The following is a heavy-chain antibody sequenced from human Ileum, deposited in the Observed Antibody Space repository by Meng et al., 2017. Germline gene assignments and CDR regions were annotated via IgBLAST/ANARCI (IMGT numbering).Heavy chain of an antibody. Sequence: SETLSLTCSVSGFSIKSVTYWGWIRQPPGKGLEFIGTIYHSGSTYYNSSLKSRVTISVDTSKNEFSLKLTSVTAADTAVYFWASLNWGRPLDYWGQGTLVTVSS. D-gene: IGHD7-27*01. CDR3: ASLNWGRPLDY. V-gene: IGHV4-38-2*01. CDR1: GFSIKSVTY. CDR2: IYHSGST. J-gene: IGHJ4*02.